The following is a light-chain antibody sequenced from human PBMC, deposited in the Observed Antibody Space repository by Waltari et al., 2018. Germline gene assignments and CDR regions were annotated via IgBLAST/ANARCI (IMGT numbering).Light chain of an antibody. V-gene: IGKV1-33*01. Sequence: DIQMTQSPSPLSASVGDRVTITCQASQGISKFVNWYQHKAGKAPKLLIHDATRLEVGVPSRFTGSGSGTDFTFTVSSLQPEDIATYYCQQFDSVPYTFGQGTKLEI. J-gene: IGKJ2*01. CDR2: DAT. CDR3: QQFDSVPYT. CDR1: QGISKF.